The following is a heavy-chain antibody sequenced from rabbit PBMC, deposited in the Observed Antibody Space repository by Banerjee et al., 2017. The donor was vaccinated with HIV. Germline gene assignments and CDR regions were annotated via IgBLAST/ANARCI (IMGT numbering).Heavy chain of an antibody. D-gene: IGHD4-1*01. CDR1: GFDFSNNA. Sequence: QEQLVESGGGLVQPEGSLTLTCKASGFDFSNNAMCWVRQAPGKGLEWIGYIDPVFGSAYYATWVNGRFTISSHNAQNTLYLQLNSLTAADTATYFCAREDSSGWGFNLWGPGTLVTVS. J-gene: IGHJ4*01. CDR2: IDPVFGSA. V-gene: IGHV1S47*01. CDR3: AREDSSGWGFNL.